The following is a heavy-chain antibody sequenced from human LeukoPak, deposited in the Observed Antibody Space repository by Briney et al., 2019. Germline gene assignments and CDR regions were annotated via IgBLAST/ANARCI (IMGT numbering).Heavy chain of an antibody. Sequence: GGSLRLSCAASGFTFSSYGMHWVRQAPGKGLEWVAVISYDGSNKYYADSVKGRFTISRDNSKNTLYLQMNSLRAEDTAVYYCANAGGQGGDCRSTSCAPYYYYGMDVWGQGTTVTVSS. D-gene: IGHD2-2*01. CDR3: ANAGGQGGDCRSTSCAPYYYYGMDV. CDR1: GFTFSSYG. CDR2: ISYDGSNK. V-gene: IGHV3-30*18. J-gene: IGHJ6*02.